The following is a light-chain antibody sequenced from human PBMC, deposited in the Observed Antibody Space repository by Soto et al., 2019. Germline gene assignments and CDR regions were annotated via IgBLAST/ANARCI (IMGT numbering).Light chain of an antibody. V-gene: IGKV1-39*01. J-gene: IGKJ2*01. CDR1: QRISNS. CDR2: AAS. Sequence: DIQMTQSPSSLSASVGDRVTITCRASQRISNSLNWYQQKPGKAPDLLIYAASNLQSGVPSRFSGSASGTDFTRTISSLQRDDFATYYCQQCYSSPQMYTFGQGTKLEIK. CDR3: QQCYSSPQMYT.